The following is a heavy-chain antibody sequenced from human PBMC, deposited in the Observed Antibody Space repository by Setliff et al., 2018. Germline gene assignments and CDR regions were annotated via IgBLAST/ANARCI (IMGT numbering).Heavy chain of an antibody. D-gene: IGHD2-8*01. CDR2: IKSETDGGTT. J-gene: IGHJ6*03. V-gene: IGHV3-15*01. CDR1: GFSFSDSA. Sequence: GGSLRLSCAASGFSFSDSAMSWVRQAPGKGLEWVGRIKSETDGGTTDYAAPVKGRFTISRDDSKNTLYLQMNSLKTEDTAVYYCTTRYCSHGGCYRERVFVYMDVWGKGTTVTVSS. CDR3: TTRYCSHGGCYRERVFVYMDV.